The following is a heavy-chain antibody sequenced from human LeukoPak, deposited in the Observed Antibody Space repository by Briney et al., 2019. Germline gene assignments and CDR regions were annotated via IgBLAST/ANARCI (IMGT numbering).Heavy chain of an antibody. CDR3: ARDGGDCSGDSCYVDY. Sequence: GGSLRLSCAASGFTFDDYGMSWVRQAPGKGLEWVSSLKWNGGSTGYADSVKGRFTISRDNAKNSLYLQMNSLRAEDTALYYCARDGGDCSGDSCYVDYWGQGTLVTVSS. D-gene: IGHD2-15*01. J-gene: IGHJ4*02. CDR1: GFTFDDYG. V-gene: IGHV3-20*04. CDR2: LKWNGGST.